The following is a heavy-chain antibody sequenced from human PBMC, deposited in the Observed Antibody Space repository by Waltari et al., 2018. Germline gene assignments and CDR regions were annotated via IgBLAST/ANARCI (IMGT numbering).Heavy chain of an antibody. D-gene: IGHD6-13*01. Sequence: EVQLVQSGAEVKKPGASLRHSCKGSGYSFTSYWISWVRQMPGKGLEWMGRSDPTDSYSNYSPSFQGHVTISADKSITTAYLQWSSLKASDTAMYYCARHGRGYSSSLDYWGQGTLVTVSS. J-gene: IGHJ4*02. CDR3: ARHGRGYSSSLDY. CDR1: GYSFTSYW. CDR2: SDPTDSYS. V-gene: IGHV5-10-1*03.